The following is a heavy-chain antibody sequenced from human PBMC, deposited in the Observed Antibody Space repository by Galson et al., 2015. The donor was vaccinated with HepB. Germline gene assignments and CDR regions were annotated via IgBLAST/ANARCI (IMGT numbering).Heavy chain of an antibody. Sequence: SLRLSGAASGFTFRRHAMSWVRQTPGKGLEWVSGISGNGDNTYYADSVRGRFTISRDNSKNTLYLQMNSLRAEDTAVYYCAKDSKERVLWFGELYSFFDYWGQGTLVPVSS. CDR3: AKDSKERVLWFGELYSFFDY. D-gene: IGHD3-10*01. CDR2: ISGNGDNT. V-gene: IGHV3-23*01. J-gene: IGHJ4*02. CDR1: GFTFRRHA.